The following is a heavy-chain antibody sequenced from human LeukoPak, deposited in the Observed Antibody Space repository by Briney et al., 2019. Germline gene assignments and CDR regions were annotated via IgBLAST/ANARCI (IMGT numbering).Heavy chain of an antibody. D-gene: IGHD1-26*01. CDR1: GGPFSGYY. CDR2: INHSGST. CDR3: AIVGSTFWFDP. J-gene: IGHJ5*02. V-gene: IGHV4-34*01. Sequence: SETLSLTCGVYGGPFSGYYWSWIRQPPGKGLEWIGEINHSGSTNYNPPLKSRDTISVDTSKNQFSLKLTSVTAADTAVYYCAIVGSTFWFDPWGQGTLVTVSS.